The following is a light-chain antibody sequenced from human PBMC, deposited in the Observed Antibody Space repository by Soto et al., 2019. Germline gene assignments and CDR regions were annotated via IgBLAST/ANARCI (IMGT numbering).Light chain of an antibody. Sequence: PGERATLNCRASQSVRSSYLAWYQQQPGQAPRLLIHGASRRATGIPDRFSGSGSGTDFTLTINRLEPEDFAVYFCQQYGDMWTFGQGTKVDIK. V-gene: IGKV3-20*01. CDR1: QSVRSSY. J-gene: IGKJ1*01. CDR3: QQYGDMWT. CDR2: GAS.